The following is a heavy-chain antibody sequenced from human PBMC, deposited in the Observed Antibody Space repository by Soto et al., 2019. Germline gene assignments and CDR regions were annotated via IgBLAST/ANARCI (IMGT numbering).Heavy chain of an antibody. Sequence: GGSLRLSCAASGFTFSNAWMSWVRQAPGKGLEWVGRIKSKTDGGTTDYAAPVKGRFTISRDDSKNTLYLQMNSLKTEDTAVYYCTTDRGEAAAGTYYYYYYMDVWGKGTTVTVSS. J-gene: IGHJ6*03. CDR1: GFTFSNAW. D-gene: IGHD6-13*01. V-gene: IGHV3-15*01. CDR2: IKSKTDGGTT. CDR3: TTDRGEAAAGTYYYYYYMDV.